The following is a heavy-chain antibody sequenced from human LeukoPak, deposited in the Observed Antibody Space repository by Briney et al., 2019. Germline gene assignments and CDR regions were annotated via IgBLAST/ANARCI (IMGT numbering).Heavy chain of an antibody. Sequence: GGSLRLSCAASGFTFSNYAMSWVRQAPGKGLEWVSAISGSGDNTYYADSVKGRFTISRDNSKNTLYLQMNSLRAEDTAVYYCARGPANFLDYWGQGTLVTVSS. CDR3: ARGPANFLDY. J-gene: IGHJ4*02. D-gene: IGHD6-25*01. CDR1: GFTFSNYA. V-gene: IGHV3-23*01. CDR2: ISGSGDNT.